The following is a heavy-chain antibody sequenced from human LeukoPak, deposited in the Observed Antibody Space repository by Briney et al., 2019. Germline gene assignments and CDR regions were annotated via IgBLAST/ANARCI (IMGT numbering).Heavy chain of an antibody. V-gene: IGHV4-34*01. CDR2: INHSGST. J-gene: IGHJ4*02. CDR3: ARGRAGYCSSTSCLFDY. CDR1: GGSFSGYY. D-gene: IGHD2-2*01. Sequence: SETLSLTCAVYGGSFSGYYWSWIRQPPGKGLEWIGEINHSGSTNYNPSLKSRVTISVDTSKNQFSLKLSSVTAADTAVYYCARGRAGYCSSTSCLFDYWGQGTLVTVSS.